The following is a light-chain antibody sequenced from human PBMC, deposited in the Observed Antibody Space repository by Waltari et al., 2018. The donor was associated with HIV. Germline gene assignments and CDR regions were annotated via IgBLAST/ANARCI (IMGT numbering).Light chain of an antibody. CDR3: QQLSTYPIT. CDR1: EDIDNY. Sequence: DIQLTQSPSFLSASVGDRVTITCRASEDIDNYVAWYQQRPGKAPKLQIYGASTLQSGVPSRFSGSGSGTEFTLTISSLQPEDFATYFCQQLSTYPITFGQGTRLEIK. J-gene: IGKJ5*01. V-gene: IGKV1-9*01. CDR2: GAS.